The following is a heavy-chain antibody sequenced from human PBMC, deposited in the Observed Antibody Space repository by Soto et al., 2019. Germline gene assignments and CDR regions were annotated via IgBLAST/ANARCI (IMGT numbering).Heavy chain of an antibody. V-gene: IGHV4-59*08. CDR3: ARLHLGEVILFDY. CDR1: GGSISSYY. CDR2: IYYSGST. D-gene: IGHD3-3*01. Sequence: SETLSLTCTVSGGSISSYYWSWIRQPPGKGLEWIGYIYYSGSTNYNPSLKSRVTISVDTSKNQFSLKLSSVTAADTAVYYCARLHLGEVILFDYWGQGTLVTVSS. J-gene: IGHJ4*02.